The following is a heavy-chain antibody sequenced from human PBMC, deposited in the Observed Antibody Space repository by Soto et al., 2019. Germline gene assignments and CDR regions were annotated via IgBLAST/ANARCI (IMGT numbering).Heavy chain of an antibody. D-gene: IGHD6-19*01. Sequence: SVKVSCKASGGTFSSYAISWVRQAPGQGLEWMGGIIPIFGTANYAQKFQGRVTITADESTSTAYMELSSLRSEDTAVYYCARDSSSGPKGDWFDPWGQGTLVTVSS. J-gene: IGHJ5*02. CDR2: IIPIFGTA. CDR1: GGTFSSYA. CDR3: ARDSSSGPKGDWFDP. V-gene: IGHV1-69*13.